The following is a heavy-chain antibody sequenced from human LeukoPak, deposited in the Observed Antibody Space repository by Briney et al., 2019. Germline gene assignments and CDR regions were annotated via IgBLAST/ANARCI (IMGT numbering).Heavy chain of an antibody. V-gene: IGHV4-59*01. J-gene: IGHJ1*01. D-gene: IGHD5-18*01. CDR2: IFYSGST. Sequence: PSETLSLTCTVSGGSISSYYWSWIRQPPGKGLEWIGFIFYSGSTNYNPSLRSRVTISVDTSNNQFSLKLSSVTAADTAVYYCARTARGVVTDFQHWGQGTLVTVSS. CDR3: ARTARGVVTDFQH. CDR1: GGSISSYY.